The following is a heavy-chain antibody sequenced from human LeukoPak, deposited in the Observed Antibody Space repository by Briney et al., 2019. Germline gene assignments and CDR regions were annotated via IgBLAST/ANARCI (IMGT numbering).Heavy chain of an antibody. CDR1: GFTFSSHG. CDR2: ISTSGDGT. CDR3: AKNLLGSGAYSWYFDL. V-gene: IGHV3-23*01. J-gene: IGHJ2*01. D-gene: IGHD1-26*01. Sequence: GGSLRLSCAASGFTFSSHGMSWVRQTPGKGLEWVSSISTSGDGTVYADSVKGRVTISRDNSKNTLYLQMNSLRAEDTAVYSCAKNLLGSGAYSWYFDLWGRGTLVTVSS.